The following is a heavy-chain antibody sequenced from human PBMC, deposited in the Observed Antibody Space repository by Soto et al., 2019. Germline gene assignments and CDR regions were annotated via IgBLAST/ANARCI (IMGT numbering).Heavy chain of an antibody. Sequence: ESGGGVVQPGRSLRLSCAASGFTFSSYGMHWVRQAPGKGLEWVAVISYDGSNKYYADSVKGRFTISRDNSKNTLYLQMNSLRAEDTAVYYCAKVNYGDYPGYWGQGTLVTVSS. CDR3: AKVNYGDYPGY. CDR1: GFTFSSYG. D-gene: IGHD4-17*01. J-gene: IGHJ4*02. CDR2: ISYDGSNK. V-gene: IGHV3-30*18.